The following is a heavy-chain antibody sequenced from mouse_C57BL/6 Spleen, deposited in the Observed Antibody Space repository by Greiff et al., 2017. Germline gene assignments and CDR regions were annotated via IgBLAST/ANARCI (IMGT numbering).Heavy chain of an antibody. D-gene: IGHD2-2*01. CDR2: IYPGDGDT. CDR3: ARSYGYWVSFDY. CDR1: GYAFSSSW. V-gene: IGHV1-82*01. Sequence: VQLQQSGPELVKPGASVKISCKASGYAFSSSWMNWVKQRPGKGLEWIGRIYPGDGDTNYNGKFKGKATLTVDKSSSTAYMQLSSLTSDDSAVYFCARSYGYWVSFDYWGQGTTLTVSS. J-gene: IGHJ2*01.